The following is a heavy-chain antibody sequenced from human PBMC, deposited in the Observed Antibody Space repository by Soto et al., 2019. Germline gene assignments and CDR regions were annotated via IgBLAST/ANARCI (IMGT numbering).Heavy chain of an antibody. J-gene: IGHJ3*02. D-gene: IGHD2-15*01. CDR1: WFTFSGSA. CDR2: IRSKANSYAT. V-gene: IGHV3-73*01. CDR3: TRHTPNYFYAFDI. Sequence: LRLSCAASWFTFSGSAMHWVRQASGKGLEWVGRIRSKANSYATAYAASVKGRFTISRDDSKNTAYLQMNSLKTEDTAVYYCTRHTPNYFYAFDIWGQGTMVTVS.